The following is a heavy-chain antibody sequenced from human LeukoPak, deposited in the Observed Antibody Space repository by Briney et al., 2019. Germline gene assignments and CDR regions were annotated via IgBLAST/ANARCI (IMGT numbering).Heavy chain of an antibody. D-gene: IGHD3-10*01. Sequence: ASVKVSCKASGYTFSNYYMHWVRQAPGQGLEWMGMIKPTGGSTSYAQRFQGRVTMTRDTSTSTVYMELSSPTSEDTAVYYCARDGAVSGTSDWYFDLWGHGTLVTVSS. V-gene: IGHV1-46*01. CDR1: GYTFSNYY. J-gene: IGHJ2*01. CDR2: IKPTGGST. CDR3: ARDGAVSGTSDWYFDL.